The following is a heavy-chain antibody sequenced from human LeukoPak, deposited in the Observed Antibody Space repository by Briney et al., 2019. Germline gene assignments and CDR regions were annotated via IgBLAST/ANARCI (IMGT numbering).Heavy chain of an antibody. CDR2: IYSGGNT. V-gene: IGHV3-66*01. CDR3: ATVGTAWYAYFDL. Sequence: GGSLRLSCAASGFAVSSNYMSWVRQAPGKGLEWVSLIYSGGNTYYADSVKGRFTISRDNSKNTLYLQMNSLRAEDTAVYYCATVGTAWYAYFDLWGRGTLVTVSS. J-gene: IGHJ2*01. CDR1: GFAVSSNY. D-gene: IGHD2-2*01.